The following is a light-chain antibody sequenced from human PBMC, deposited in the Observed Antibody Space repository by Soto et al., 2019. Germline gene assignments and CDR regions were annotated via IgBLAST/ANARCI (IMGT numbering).Light chain of an antibody. CDR3: QQYNVYSPWT. CDR1: QSISSW. V-gene: IGKV1-5*01. Sequence: DIQMTQSPSTLSASVGDRVTITCGASQSISSWLAWYQQKPGKAPKLLIYDASTLESGVPSRFSGSGSGTEFTLTITSLQPDDFATYYCQQYNVYSPWTFGQGTKVDIK. J-gene: IGKJ1*01. CDR2: DAS.